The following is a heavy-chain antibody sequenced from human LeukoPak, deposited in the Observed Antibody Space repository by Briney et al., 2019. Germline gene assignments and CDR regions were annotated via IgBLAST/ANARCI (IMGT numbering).Heavy chain of an antibody. CDR3: ARGRVSSSTWYSTYYYYFYMDV. V-gene: IGHV4-59*01. CDR2: VDHTGST. D-gene: IGHD1-1*01. Sequence: SGTLSLTCSVSDDSITMYYWTWIRQPPGKGLEWIGYVDHTGSTNFNPSLNGRVSISRDTTKNLFSLRLRSVIAADTAVYFCARGRVSSSTWYSTYYYYFYMDVWGKGTTVTVSS. J-gene: IGHJ6*03. CDR1: DDSITMYY.